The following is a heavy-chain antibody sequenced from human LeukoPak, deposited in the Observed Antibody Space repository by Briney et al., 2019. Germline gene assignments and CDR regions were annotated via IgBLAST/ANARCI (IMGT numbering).Heavy chain of an antibody. Sequence: SGTLSLTCTVSGGSISSYYWSWIRQPPGRGLEWIGYIYSSGNTNYNPSLKSRVTISLDTSKNQFSLKLSSMTAADTAVYYCAREDANWGDFDSWDQGTLVTVSS. D-gene: IGHD7-27*01. CDR2: IYSSGNT. J-gene: IGHJ4*02. CDR3: AREDANWGDFDS. CDR1: GGSISSYY. V-gene: IGHV4-59*01.